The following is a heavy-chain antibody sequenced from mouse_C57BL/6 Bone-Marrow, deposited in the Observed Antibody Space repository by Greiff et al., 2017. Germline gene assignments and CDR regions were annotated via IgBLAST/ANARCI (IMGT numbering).Heavy chain of an antibody. CDR1: GYTFTNYW. V-gene: IGHV1-63*01. CDR2: IYPGGGYT. J-gene: IGHJ1*03. D-gene: IGHD1-1*01. Sequence: QVQLQQSGAELVRPGTSVKMSCKASGYTFTNYWIGWAKPRPGHGLEWIGDIYPGGGYTNYNEKFKGKATLTADKSSSTAYMQFSSLTSEDSAIYYCARDGSSNYWYFDVWGTGTTVTVSS. CDR3: ARDGSSNYWYFDV.